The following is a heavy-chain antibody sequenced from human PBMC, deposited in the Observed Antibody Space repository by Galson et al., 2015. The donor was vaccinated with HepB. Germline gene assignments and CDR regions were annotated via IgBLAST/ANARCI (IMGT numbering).Heavy chain of an antibody. CDR2: ISAYNGNT. D-gene: IGHD1-26*01. CDR1: GYTFTSYG. CDR3: ARGPSGSYARYYYGMDV. J-gene: IGHJ6*02. V-gene: IGHV1-18*01. Sequence: SVKVSCKASGYTFTSYGISWVRQAPGQGLEWMGWISAYNGNTNYAQKLQGRVTMTTDTSTSTAYMELRSLRSDDTAVYYCARGPSGSYARYYYGMDVWGQGTTVTVSS.